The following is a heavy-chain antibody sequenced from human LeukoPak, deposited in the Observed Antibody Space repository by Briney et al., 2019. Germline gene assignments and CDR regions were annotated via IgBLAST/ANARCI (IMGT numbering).Heavy chain of an antibody. CDR1: GASISSDY. CDR2: ISYSRNT. CDR3: ERAGGEWFGSIKSFDY. J-gene: IGHJ4*02. Sequence: SETLSLTCTVSGASISSDYWSWIRQPPGKGLEWIGFISYSRNTNYNPSLKSRVTMSVDTSKNQFSLRLSSVTATDTAIYYCERAGGEWFGSIKSFDYWGQGTLVTVSS. D-gene: IGHD3-10*01. V-gene: IGHV4-59*01.